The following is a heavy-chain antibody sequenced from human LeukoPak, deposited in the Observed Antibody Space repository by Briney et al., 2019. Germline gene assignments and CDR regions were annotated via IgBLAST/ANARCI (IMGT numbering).Heavy chain of an antibody. Sequence: ASVKVSCKASGYTFTSYYMHWVRQAPGQGLEWMGIINPSGGSTSYAQKFQGRVTMTRDTSTSTVYMELSSLRSEDTAVYYCARAGGLLWFGEQYYFDYWGQGTLVTVSS. CDR3: ARAGGLLWFGEQYYFDY. J-gene: IGHJ4*02. CDR1: GYTFTSYY. D-gene: IGHD3-10*01. V-gene: IGHV1-46*01. CDR2: INPSGGST.